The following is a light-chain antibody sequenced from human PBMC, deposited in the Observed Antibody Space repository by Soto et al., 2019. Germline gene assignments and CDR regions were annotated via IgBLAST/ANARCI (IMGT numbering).Light chain of an antibody. CDR2: AAS. J-gene: IGKJ1*01. CDR1: QGISSY. V-gene: IGKV1D-8*01. CDR3: QQYYSCPRT. Sequence: VIVISHSHSLLSASTGYIFTIIFRISQGISSYLAWYQQKPGKAPELLIYAASTLQSGVPSRFSGSGSGTDFTLTIRGLQSEDFATYYCQQYYSCPRTFGHGTKVDIK.